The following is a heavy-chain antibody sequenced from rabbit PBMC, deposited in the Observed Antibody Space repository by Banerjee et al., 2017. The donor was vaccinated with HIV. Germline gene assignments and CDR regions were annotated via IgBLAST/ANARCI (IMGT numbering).Heavy chain of an antibody. Sequence: QEQLVESGGGLVQPEGSLTLTCKASGFDFSSNAMCWVRQAPGKGLEWIACIYTGSSGSTNYASWAKGRFTISKTSTTVTLQMTSLTAADTATYFCARDHPYAAYGGHGYADLWGQGTLVTVS. CDR3: ARDHPYAAYGGHGYADL. D-gene: IGHD6-1*01. V-gene: IGHV1S45*01. CDR1: GFDFSSNA. CDR2: IYTGSSGST. J-gene: IGHJ4*01.